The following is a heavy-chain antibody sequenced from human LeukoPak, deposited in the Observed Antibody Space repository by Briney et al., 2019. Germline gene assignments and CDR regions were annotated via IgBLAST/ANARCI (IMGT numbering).Heavy chain of an antibody. Sequence: GGSLRLSCAASGFTFDDYAMHWVRQAPGKGLEWVSLISGDGGSTYYADPVKGRFTISRDNSKNSLYLQMNSLRTEDTALYYCAKTYCGGDCYSRALAFDIWGQGTMVPVSS. V-gene: IGHV3-43*02. D-gene: IGHD2-21*02. CDR3: AKTYCGGDCYSRALAFDI. CDR2: ISGDGGST. J-gene: IGHJ3*02. CDR1: GFTFDDYA.